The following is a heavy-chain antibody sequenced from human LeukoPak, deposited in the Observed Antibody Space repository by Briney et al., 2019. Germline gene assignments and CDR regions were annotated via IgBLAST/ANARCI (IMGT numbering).Heavy chain of an antibody. J-gene: IGHJ6*02. V-gene: IGHV3-15*01. CDR2: IKSKTDGGTT. CDR3: TTLTMLPYFDWSFQYAMDV. Sequence: PGGSLRLSCAASGATFSNAWMNWVRQAPGRGLEWVGRIKSKTDGGTTDYAAPVKGRFSISRDDSKNTLYLQMNSLKTEDTAVYYCTTLTMLPYFDWSFQYAMDVWGQGTTVTVSS. CDR1: GATFSNAW. D-gene: IGHD3-9*01.